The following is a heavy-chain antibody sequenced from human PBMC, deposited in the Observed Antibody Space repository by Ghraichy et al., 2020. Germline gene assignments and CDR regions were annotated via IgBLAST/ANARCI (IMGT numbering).Heavy chain of an antibody. Sequence: GGSLRLSCAASGFTFSSYEMNWVRQAPGKGLEWVSSISSSSNYMYFADSVKGRFTLSRDNAKDSLYLQMNSLRAEDTAVYYCARDVGSCGSGSYHAWGQGTPVTVSS. CDR1: GFTFSSYE. CDR3: ARDVGSCGSGSYHA. CDR2: ISSSSNYM. D-gene: IGHD3-10*01. V-gene: IGHV3-21*01. J-gene: IGHJ5*02.